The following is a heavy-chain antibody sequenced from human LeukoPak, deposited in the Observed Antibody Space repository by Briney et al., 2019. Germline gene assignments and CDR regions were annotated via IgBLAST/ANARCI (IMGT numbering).Heavy chain of an antibody. Sequence: ASVKVSCKVSGYTLTELSMHWVRQAPGKGLEWMGGFDPEDGETIYAQKFQGRVTMTEGTSTDTAYMELSSLRSEDTGVYYCATVDPLGYYFDYWGQGTLVTVSS. CDR2: FDPEDGET. J-gene: IGHJ4*02. V-gene: IGHV1-24*01. CDR1: GYTLTELS. D-gene: IGHD7-27*01. CDR3: ATVDPLGYYFDY.